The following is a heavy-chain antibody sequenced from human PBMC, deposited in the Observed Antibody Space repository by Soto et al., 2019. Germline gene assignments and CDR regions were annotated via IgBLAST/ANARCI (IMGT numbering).Heavy chain of an antibody. CDR3: ARLIGNSWLDS. V-gene: IGHV6-1*01. D-gene: IGHD2-8*01. J-gene: IGHJ5*01. CDR1: GDSVSTNSAP. Sequence: QVQLQQSGPGLVKPSQTLSLTCAISGDSVSTNSAPWDWIRQSPSSGLEWLGRTYYRAKWYNDYAVSVKGRITINPYTSNNQLSLQLNSVTPDDTAVYYCARLIGNSWLDSWGQGTLVTVSS. CDR2: TYYRAKWYN.